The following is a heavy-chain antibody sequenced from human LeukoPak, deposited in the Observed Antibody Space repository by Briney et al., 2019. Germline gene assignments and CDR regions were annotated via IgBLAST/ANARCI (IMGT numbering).Heavy chain of an antibody. V-gene: IGHV3-73*01. CDR1: GFTFSGSA. CDR3: TSRTYYYDGSGLLEDDY. Sequence: GGSLRLSCAASGFTFSGSAMHWVRQASGKGLEWVGRIRSKANSYATAYAASVKGRFTISRDDSKNTAYLQMNSLKTEDTAVYYCTSRTYYYDGSGLLEDDYWGQGTLVTVSS. D-gene: IGHD3-22*01. CDR2: IRSKANSYAT. J-gene: IGHJ4*02.